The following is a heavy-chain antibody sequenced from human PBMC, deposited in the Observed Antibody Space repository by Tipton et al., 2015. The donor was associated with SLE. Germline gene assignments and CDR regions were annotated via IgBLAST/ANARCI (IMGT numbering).Heavy chain of an antibody. CDR3: ARGPLTIEIPAPGVIDY. V-gene: IGHV4-34*01. D-gene: IGHD6-13*01. CDR2: INHSGST. J-gene: IGHJ4*02. CDR1: GGSFSGYY. Sequence: GLVKPSETLSLTCAVYGGSFSGYYWSWIRQPPGKGLEWIGEINHSGSTNYSPSLKSRVTISVDTSKNQFSLKLSSVTAADTAVYYCARGPLTIEIPAPGVIDYWGQGTLVTVSS.